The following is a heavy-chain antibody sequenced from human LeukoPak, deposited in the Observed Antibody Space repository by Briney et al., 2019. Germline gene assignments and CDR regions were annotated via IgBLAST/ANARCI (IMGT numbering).Heavy chain of an antibody. CDR1: GFSFSSFG. J-gene: IGHJ4*02. CDR2: MSGSGDTT. Sequence: GGSLRLSCAASGFSFSSFGMSWVRQAPGKGLEWVSGMSGSGDTTNYADSVKGRFTISRDNSKNTLYLQMNSLRAEDTAVYYCAKDRFPYYYGSGDYWGQGTLVTVSS. V-gene: IGHV3-23*01. CDR3: AKDRFPYYYGSGDY. D-gene: IGHD3-10*01.